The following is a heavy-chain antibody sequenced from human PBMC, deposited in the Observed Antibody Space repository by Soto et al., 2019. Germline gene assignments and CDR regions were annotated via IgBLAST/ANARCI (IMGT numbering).Heavy chain of an antibody. J-gene: IGHJ4*02. V-gene: IGHV5-51*01. Sequence: GESLKISCMGSGYSFVSYWIAWVRQMPVKGLEWLVTIYPRDSDTIYSPSFQGPVTISADQSITTVYLQRGSLKASDTAMYYCARTDGYEIEYVGQGAMVTVSS. D-gene: IGHD5-12*01. CDR3: ARTDGYEIEY. CDR1: GYSFVSYW. CDR2: IYPRDSDT.